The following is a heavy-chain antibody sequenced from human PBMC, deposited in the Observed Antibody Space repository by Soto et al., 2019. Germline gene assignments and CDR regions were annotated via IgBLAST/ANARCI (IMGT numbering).Heavy chain of an antibody. CDR1: GGSISSYY. Sequence: PSETLSLTCTVSGGSISSYYWSWIRQPPGKGLEWIGYIYYSGSTNYNPSLKSRVTISVDTSKNQFSLKLSSVTAADTAVYYCGRVKAAAYYYYGMDVWGQGTTVTVPS. CDR2: IYYSGST. V-gene: IGHV4-59*01. D-gene: IGHD6-13*01. CDR3: GRVKAAAYYYYGMDV. J-gene: IGHJ6*02.